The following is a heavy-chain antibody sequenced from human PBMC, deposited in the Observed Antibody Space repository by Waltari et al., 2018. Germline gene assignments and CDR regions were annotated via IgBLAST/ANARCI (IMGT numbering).Heavy chain of an antibody. V-gene: IGHV1-69-2*01. CDR3: ATGRITIFGVVPPFDY. J-gene: IGHJ4*02. Sequence: EVQLVQSGAEVKKPGATVKISCKVCGYTFTDYYMHWAQQAPRKGLEWMGLVDPEDGETIYAEKFQGRVTITADTSTDTAYMELSSLRSEDTAVYYCATGRITIFGVVPPFDYWGQGTLVTVSS. CDR1: GYTFTDYY. CDR2: VDPEDGET. D-gene: IGHD3-3*01.